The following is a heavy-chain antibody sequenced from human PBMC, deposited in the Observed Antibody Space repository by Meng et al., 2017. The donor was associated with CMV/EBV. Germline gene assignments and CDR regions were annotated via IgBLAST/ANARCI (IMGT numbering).Heavy chain of an antibody. J-gene: IGHJ6*02. CDR2: ISYDGSNK. CDR3: ARAPRGDFWSGRFLDMDV. D-gene: IGHD3-3*01. Sequence: GGSLRLSCAASGFTFSSYAMHWVRQAPGKGLEWVAVISYDGSNKYYADSVKGRFTISRDNSKNTLNLQMNSLRAEDTAVYYCARAPRGDFWSGRFLDMDVWGQGTTVTVSS. V-gene: IGHV3-30*04. CDR1: GFTFSSYA.